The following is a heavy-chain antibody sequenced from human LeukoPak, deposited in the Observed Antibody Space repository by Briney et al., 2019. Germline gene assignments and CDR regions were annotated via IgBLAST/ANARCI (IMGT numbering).Heavy chain of an antibody. CDR1: GFTFSSYA. J-gene: IGHJ3*02. CDR2: ISGSGGST. Sequence: GGSLRLSCAASGFTFSSYAMSWVRQAPGKGLEWVSAISGSGGSTYYADSVKGRFTISRDNSKNTLYLQMNSLRAEDTAVYYCAKVNMIVVVRGNAFDIWGQGTMVTVSS. V-gene: IGHV3-23*01. D-gene: IGHD3-22*01. CDR3: AKVNMIVVVRGNAFDI.